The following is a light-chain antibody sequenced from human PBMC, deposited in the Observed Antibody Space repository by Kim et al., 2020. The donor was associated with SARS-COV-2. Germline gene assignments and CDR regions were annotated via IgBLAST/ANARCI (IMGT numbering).Light chain of an antibody. CDR3: AAWDDSLNGVV. Sequence: VLTQPPSASGTPGQRVTISCSGSSSNIGSNTVNWYQQLPGTAPKVLIYSNNQRPSGVPDRLSGSKSGTSASLAISGLQSEDEADYYCAAWDDSLNGVVFGGGTQLTVL. CDR1: SSNIGSNT. V-gene: IGLV1-44*01. J-gene: IGLJ2*01. CDR2: SNN.